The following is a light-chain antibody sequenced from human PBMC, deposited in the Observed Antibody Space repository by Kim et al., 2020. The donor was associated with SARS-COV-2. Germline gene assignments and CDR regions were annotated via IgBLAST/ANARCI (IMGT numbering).Light chain of an antibody. CDR3: QAWDSGTALV. V-gene: IGLV3-1*01. J-gene: IGLJ2*01. CDR2: QDT. CDR1: KLGDKY. Sequence: SHELTQPPSVSVSPGQTASITCSGDKLGDKYVFWYQQKPGQSPVLVIYQDTKRPSGIPERFSASNSGNTATLTISGTQATDEADYYCQAWDSGTALVFGGGTQLTVL.